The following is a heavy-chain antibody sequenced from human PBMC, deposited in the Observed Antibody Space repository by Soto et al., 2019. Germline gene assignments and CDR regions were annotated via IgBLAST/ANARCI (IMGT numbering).Heavy chain of an antibody. D-gene: IGHD3-22*01. J-gene: IGHJ6*02. V-gene: IGHV3-33*01. CDR3: ARGQLVNPGYYYGMDI. CDR2: LSYDGSEK. Sequence: QVQLVESGGGVVQPGRSLRLSCAASGFPFRDYAFHWVRQPPGKGLEWVAVLSYDGSEKYYGDSVKGRFTISRDNAKNMLYMQLSSLRAEDTAVYYCARGQLVNPGYYYGMDIWGQVTTVTVSS. CDR1: GFPFRDYA.